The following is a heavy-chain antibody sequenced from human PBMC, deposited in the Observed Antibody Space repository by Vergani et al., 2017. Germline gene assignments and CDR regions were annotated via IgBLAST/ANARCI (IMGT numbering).Heavy chain of an antibody. J-gene: IGHJ5*02. Sequence: QVHLVQSGAEVKKPGTSVKVSCKASGYTFSDYYMHWLRQAPGQGLEWMGWINPNSGGTNYAQKFQGRVTMTRDTSISTAYMELGRLRSDDTAVYYCARDLSAVPDVNWFDPWGQGTLVTVSS. V-gene: IGHV1-2*02. D-gene: IGHD2-2*01. CDR2: INPNSGGT. CDR1: GYTFSDYY. CDR3: ARDLSAVPDVNWFDP.